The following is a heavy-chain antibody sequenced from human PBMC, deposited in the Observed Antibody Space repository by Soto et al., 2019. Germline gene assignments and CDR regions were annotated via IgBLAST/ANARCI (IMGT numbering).Heavy chain of an antibody. CDR1: GFTFSSYS. CDR3: ARRELWHYYYGMDV. J-gene: IGHJ6*02. D-gene: IGHD1-26*01. Sequence: EVQLVESGGGLVQPGGSLRLSCAASGFTFSSYSMNWVRQAPGKGLEWVSYISSSSSTIYYADSVKGRFTISRDNAKNSLHLQMNSLRDEDTAVYYCARRELWHYYYGMDVWGQGTTVTVSS. CDR2: ISSSSSTI. V-gene: IGHV3-48*02.